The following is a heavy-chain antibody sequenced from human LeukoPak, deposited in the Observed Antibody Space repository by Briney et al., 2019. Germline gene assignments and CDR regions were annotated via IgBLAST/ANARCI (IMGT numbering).Heavy chain of an antibody. CDR1: GYTFTGYY. J-gene: IGHJ6*02. CDR2: ISPNSGGT. D-gene: IGHD6-13*01. V-gene: IGHV1-2*02. CDR3: ARIRAAGSGMDV. Sequence: GASVKVSCKASGYTFTGYYIHWVRQAPGQGFEWMGWISPNSGGTSYAQNFQGRVTMTRDTSISTAYMELSSLRSDDTAVYYCARIRAAGSGMDVWGQGTTATVSS.